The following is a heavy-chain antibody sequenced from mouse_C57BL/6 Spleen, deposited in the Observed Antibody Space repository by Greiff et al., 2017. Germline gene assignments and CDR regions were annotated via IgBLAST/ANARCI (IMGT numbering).Heavy chain of an antibody. CDR1: GFTFSDYG. V-gene: IGHV5-17*01. D-gene: IGHD1-1*01. Sequence: EVKLMASGGGLVKPGGSLKLSCAASGFTFSDYGMHWVRQAPEKGLEWVAYISSGSSTIYYADTVKGRFTISRDNAKNTLFLQMTSLRSEDTAMYYCARGMLLRYFDYWGQGTTLTVSS. J-gene: IGHJ2*01. CDR3: ARGMLLRYFDY. CDR2: ISSGSSTI.